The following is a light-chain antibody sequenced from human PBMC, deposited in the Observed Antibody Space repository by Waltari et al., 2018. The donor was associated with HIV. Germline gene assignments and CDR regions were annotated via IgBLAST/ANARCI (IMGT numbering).Light chain of an antibody. CDR2: EVS. CDR3: SSYTSSSTLRV. CDR1: SSDVGSYNY. J-gene: IGLJ3*02. Sequence: QSALTQPASVSGSPGQSITISCTGTSSDVGSYNYVSWYQQHPGKAPKFMIYEVSKRPSGVSNRFSGSKSGNTASLTISGLQAEDEADYYCSSYTSSSTLRVFGGGTKLTVL. V-gene: IGLV2-14*02.